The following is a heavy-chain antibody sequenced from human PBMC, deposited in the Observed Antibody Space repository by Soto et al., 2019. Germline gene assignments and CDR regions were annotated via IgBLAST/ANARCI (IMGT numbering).Heavy chain of an antibody. CDR1: GYTFTRYF. Sequence: QVQLVQSGAEVKKPGASVKVSCKASGYTFTRYFMHWVRQAPGQGLEWMGLINPAGGTTSYSQKFQGRVTMTRDTSTGTIYMELTSLTSEDTALYFCARDGSFDFWGQGTLVTVSS. CDR2: INPAGGTT. D-gene: IGHD1-1*01. V-gene: IGHV1-46*01. CDR3: ARDGSFDF. J-gene: IGHJ4*02.